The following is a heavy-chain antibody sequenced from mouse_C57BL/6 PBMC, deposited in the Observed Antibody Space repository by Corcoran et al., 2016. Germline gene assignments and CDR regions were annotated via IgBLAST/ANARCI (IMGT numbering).Heavy chain of an antibody. CDR3: ARNYYGYDGPWFAY. CDR2: INPNNGGT. Sequence: EVQLQQSGPELVKPGASVKISCKASGYTFTDYYMNWVKQSHGKSLEWIGDINPNNGGTSYNQKFKGKATLTVDKSSSTAYMELRSLTSEDSAVYYCARNYYGYDGPWFAYWGQGTLVTVSA. D-gene: IGHD2-2*01. CDR1: GYTFTDYY. J-gene: IGHJ3*01. V-gene: IGHV1-26*01.